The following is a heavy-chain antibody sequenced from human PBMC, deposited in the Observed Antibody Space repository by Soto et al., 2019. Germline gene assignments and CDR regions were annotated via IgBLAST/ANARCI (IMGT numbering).Heavy chain of an antibody. Sequence: GGSLRLSCAASGFTFSSFGMHWVRQAPGKGLEWVAVIWYDGTDKYYADSVKGRFTVSRDNSKNTLYLQMNSLRAEDTAVYFCAREVFPPTEHHFDYWGQGSLVTVSS. CDR2: IWYDGTDK. V-gene: IGHV3-33*01. CDR1: GFTFSSFG. D-gene: IGHD2-21*01. CDR3: AREVFPPTEHHFDY. J-gene: IGHJ4*02.